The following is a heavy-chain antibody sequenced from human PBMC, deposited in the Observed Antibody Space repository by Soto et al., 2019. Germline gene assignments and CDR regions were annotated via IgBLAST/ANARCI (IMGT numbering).Heavy chain of an antibody. J-gene: IGHJ4*02. D-gene: IGHD3-22*01. V-gene: IGHV3-11*06. CDR3: ARARLVVEGRFDY. Sequence: GGSLRLSCAASGFSFSDYDMNWIRQAPGKGLEWVSYISSTATYTNYADSVRGRFTISRDNTKNSLYLDMNGLRAEDTAVYYCARARLVVEGRFDYWGQGTLVTVSS. CDR1: GFSFSDYD. CDR2: ISSTATYT.